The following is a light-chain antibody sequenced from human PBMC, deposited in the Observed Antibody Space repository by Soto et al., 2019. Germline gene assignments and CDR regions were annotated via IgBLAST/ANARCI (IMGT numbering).Light chain of an antibody. J-gene: IGKJ3*01. V-gene: IGKV1D-12*01. CDR2: SVS. CDR1: QGVNNW. Sequence: DIQMTQSPSSVSASVGDRVTITCRASQGVNNWLAWYQQKPGKAPNLLIYSVSKLQSGAPSRFSGSGSGTDFTLTINNLQPEDFASYYCQQANSFPVTFGPGTKLDVK. CDR3: QQANSFPVT.